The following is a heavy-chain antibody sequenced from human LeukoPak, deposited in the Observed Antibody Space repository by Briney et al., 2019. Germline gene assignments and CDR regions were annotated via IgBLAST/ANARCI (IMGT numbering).Heavy chain of an antibody. V-gene: IGHV4-4*07. CDR2: IYTSGST. Sequence: SETLSLTCTVSGGSISSYYWSWIRQPAGKGLEWIGRIYTSGSTNYNPSLKSRVTISVDKSKNQFSLKLNSVTAADTAVYYCARDLDYGDYEGWFDPWGQGTLVTVFS. CDR3: ARDLDYGDYEGWFDP. D-gene: IGHD4-17*01. J-gene: IGHJ5*02. CDR1: GGSISSYY.